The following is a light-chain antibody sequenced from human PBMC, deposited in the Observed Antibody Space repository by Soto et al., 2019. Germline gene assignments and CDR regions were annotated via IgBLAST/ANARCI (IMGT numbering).Light chain of an antibody. CDR3: CSYAHTSRV. Sequence: QSALTQPASVSGSPGQSITISCTGTSSDVGGYNYVSWYQQHPGKAPKLMIYEVSNRPSGVPDRFSGSKSGNTASLTISWLQAEDEADYYCCSYAHTSRVFGGGTKLTVL. CDR2: EVS. V-gene: IGLV2-14*01. J-gene: IGLJ3*02. CDR1: SSDVGGYNY.